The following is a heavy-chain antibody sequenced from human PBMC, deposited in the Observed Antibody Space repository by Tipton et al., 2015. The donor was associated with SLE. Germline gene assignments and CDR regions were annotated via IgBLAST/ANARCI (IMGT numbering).Heavy chain of an antibody. J-gene: IGHJ4*02. D-gene: IGHD3-3*01. Sequence: QVQLVQSGAEVKKPGASVKVSCKASGYTLTNYGFNWVRQAPGQGLEWMGWIGADNGNTNYALKFQGRVTMTRDKTTSTAYMELRSLRSDDTAIYYCARDESGLKDFFDSWGQGTLVTVSS. CDR2: IGADNGNT. V-gene: IGHV1-18*01. CDR1: GYTLTNYG. CDR3: ARDESGLKDFFDS.